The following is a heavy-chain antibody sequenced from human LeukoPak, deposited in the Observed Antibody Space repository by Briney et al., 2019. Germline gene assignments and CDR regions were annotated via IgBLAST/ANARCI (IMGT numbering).Heavy chain of an antibody. J-gene: IGHJ4*02. CDR3: ARLEVGGHFDY. CDR2: IYYSGST. V-gene: IGHV4-59*01. CDR1: GGSISSYY. D-gene: IGHD1-26*01. Sequence: SETLSLTCTVSGGSISSYYWSWIRQPPGKGLEWIGYIYYSGSTNYNPSLKSRVTISVDTSKNQFSLKLSSVTAADTAVYYCARLEVGGHFDYWGQGTLVTVSS.